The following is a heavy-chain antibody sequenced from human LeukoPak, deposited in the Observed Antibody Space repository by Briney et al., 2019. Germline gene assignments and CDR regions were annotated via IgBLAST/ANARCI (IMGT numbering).Heavy chain of an antibody. CDR2: IFPIDSET. CDR3: TRGCSGGSCSRDAMDV. V-gene: IGHV5-51*01. D-gene: IGHD2-15*01. J-gene: IGHJ6*02. CDR1: GYSFSSDW. Sequence: GESLKISCKASGYSFSSDWIAWVRQMPGKGLEWMGIIFPIDSETTYSPSFQGQVTISADNSISTAYLQWSSLKASDTAMYYCTRGCSGGSCSRDAMDVWGQGTMVTVSS.